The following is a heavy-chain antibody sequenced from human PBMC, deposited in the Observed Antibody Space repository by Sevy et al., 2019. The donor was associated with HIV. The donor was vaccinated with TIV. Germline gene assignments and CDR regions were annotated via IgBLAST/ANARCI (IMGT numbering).Heavy chain of an antibody. Sequence: GGSLRLSCAASGFTFSTYWMTWVRQAPGKGLEWVANIKQDGTDTNYVDSVRGRFTISRDNGRNLLYLHMNSLRAEDTAVYFCARALADWGSLHYSSWGRGVLVTVSS. J-gene: IGHJ4*02. CDR2: IKQDGTDT. CDR3: ARALADWGSLHYSS. V-gene: IGHV3-7*01. D-gene: IGHD3-16*01. CDR1: GFTFSTYW.